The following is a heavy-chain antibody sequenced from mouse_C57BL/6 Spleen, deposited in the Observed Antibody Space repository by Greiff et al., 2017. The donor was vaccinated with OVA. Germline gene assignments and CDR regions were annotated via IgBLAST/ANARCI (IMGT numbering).Heavy chain of an antibody. J-gene: IGHJ2*01. V-gene: IGHV1-64*01. D-gene: IGHD2-3*01. CDR2: IHPNSGST. Sequence: QVQLKQPGAELVKPGASVKLSCKASGYTFTSYWMHWVKQRPGQGLEWIGMIHPNSGSTNYNEKFKSKATLTVDKSSSTAYMQLSSLTSEDSAVYYCARRADGYYDCDYWGQGTTLTVSS. CDR3: ARRADGYYDCDY. CDR1: GYTFTSYW.